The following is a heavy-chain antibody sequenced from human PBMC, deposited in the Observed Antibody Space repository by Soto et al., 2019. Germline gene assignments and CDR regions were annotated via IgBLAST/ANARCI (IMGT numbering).Heavy chain of an antibody. CDR1: GYTFTSYA. V-gene: IGHV1-3*01. J-gene: IGHJ4*02. Sequence: GASVKVSCKASGYTFTSYAMHWVRQAPGQRLEWMGWINAGIGDTEYSEKFQGRVTITRDTSASTDYMELSSLRSEDTAVYYFARAFSMVVVAPGYGGQGTLVTSPQ. CDR2: INAGIGDT. D-gene: IGHD3-22*01. CDR3: ARAFSMVVVAPGY.